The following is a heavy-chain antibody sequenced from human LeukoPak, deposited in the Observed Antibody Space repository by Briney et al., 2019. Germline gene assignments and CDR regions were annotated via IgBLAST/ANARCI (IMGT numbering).Heavy chain of an antibody. D-gene: IGHD3-9*01. CDR2: IYYSGST. J-gene: IGHJ4*02. V-gene: IGHV4-59*01. Sequence: RSGTLSLTCTVSGGSISSYYWSWIRQPPGKGLEWIGYIYYSGSTNYNPSLKSRVTISVDTSKNQFSLKLSSVTAADTAVYYCARIGYFDWLLVPHYFDYWGQGTLVTVSS. CDR1: GGSISSYY. CDR3: ARIGYFDWLLVPHYFDY.